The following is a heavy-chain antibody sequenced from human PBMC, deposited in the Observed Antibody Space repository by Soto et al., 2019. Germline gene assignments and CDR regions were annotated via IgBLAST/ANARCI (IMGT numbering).Heavy chain of an antibody. V-gene: IGHV4-39*01. CDR2: IYYSGST. D-gene: IGHD4-4*01. CDR1: GGSISSSSYY. J-gene: IGHJ4*02. Sequence: SETLSITCTVSGGSISSSSYYWGWIRQPPGKGLEWIGSIYYSGSTYYNPSLKSRVTISVDTSKNQFSLKLSSVTAADTAVYYCASRTWDYSIGYSFDYWGQGTLVLVSS. CDR3: ASRTWDYSIGYSFDY.